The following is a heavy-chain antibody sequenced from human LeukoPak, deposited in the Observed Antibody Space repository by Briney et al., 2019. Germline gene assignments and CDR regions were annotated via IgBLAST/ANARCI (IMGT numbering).Heavy chain of an antibody. Sequence: AGGSLRLSCAASGFSFSSYSMHWVRQAPGKGLEWVANIKQDGSEKYYVDSVKGRFTISRDNAKNSLYLQMNSLRAEDTAVYYCATDSWDIVVVPAAMPLFDYWGQGTLVTVSS. V-gene: IGHV3-7*03. J-gene: IGHJ4*02. CDR3: ATDSWDIVVVPAAMPLFDY. CDR1: GFSFSSYS. CDR2: IKQDGSEK. D-gene: IGHD2-2*01.